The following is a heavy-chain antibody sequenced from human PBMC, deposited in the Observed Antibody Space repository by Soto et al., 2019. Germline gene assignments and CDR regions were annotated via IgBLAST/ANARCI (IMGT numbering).Heavy chain of an antibody. J-gene: IGHJ5*02. CDR3: ARVAVLVVVAATPGWFDP. Sequence: GTSVKLSCTDSGYTFTSYGISWVRQAPGQGLEWMGWISAYNGNTNYAQKLLGRVTMTTDTSTSTAYMELRSLRSDDTAVYYCARVAVLVVVAATPGWFDPWGQGTLVTVSS. D-gene: IGHD2-15*01. CDR1: GYTFTSYG. V-gene: IGHV1-18*01. CDR2: ISAYNGNT.